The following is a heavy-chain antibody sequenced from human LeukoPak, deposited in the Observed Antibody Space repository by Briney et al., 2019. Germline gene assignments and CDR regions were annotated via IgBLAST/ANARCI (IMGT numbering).Heavy chain of an antibody. D-gene: IGHD3-10*01. CDR1: GFTFSSSA. J-gene: IGHJ4*02. CDR3: ATERWFGELSGYY. V-gene: IGHV3-53*01. CDR2: IYSGGST. Sequence: PGGSLRLSCAASGFTFSSSAMSWVRQAPGKGLEWVSVIYSGGSTYYADSVKGRFTISRDNSKNTLYLQMNSLRAEDTAVYYCATERWFGELSGYYWGQGTLVTVSS.